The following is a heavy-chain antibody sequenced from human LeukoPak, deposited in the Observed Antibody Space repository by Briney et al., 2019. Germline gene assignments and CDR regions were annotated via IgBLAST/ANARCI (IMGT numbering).Heavy chain of an antibody. D-gene: IGHD6-19*01. CDR3: ARIAVAGSYYYYGMDV. V-gene: IGHV1-2*02. CDR1: GYTFTGYY. CDR2: INPNSGGT. Sequence: ASVKVSCKASGYTFTGYYMHWVRQAPGQGLEWMGRINPNSGGTNYAQKFQGRVTMTRDTSISTAYMELSRLRSDDTAVYYCARIAVAGSYYYYGMDVWGQGTTVTVSS. J-gene: IGHJ6*02.